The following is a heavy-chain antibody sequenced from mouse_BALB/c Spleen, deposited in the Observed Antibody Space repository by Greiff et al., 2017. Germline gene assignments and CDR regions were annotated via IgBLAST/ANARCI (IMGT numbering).Heavy chain of an antibody. D-gene: IGHD2-14*01. J-gene: IGHJ4*01. CDR3: ARHYRYDDAMDY. V-gene: IGHV5-12-1*01. CDR2: ISSGGGST. Sequence: EVKLVESGGGLVKPGGSLKLSCAASGFAFSSYDMSWVRQTPEKRLEWVAYISSGGGSTYYPDTVKGRFTISRDNAKNTLYLQMSSLKSEDTAMYYCARHYRYDDAMDYWGQGTSVTVSS. CDR1: GFAFSSYD.